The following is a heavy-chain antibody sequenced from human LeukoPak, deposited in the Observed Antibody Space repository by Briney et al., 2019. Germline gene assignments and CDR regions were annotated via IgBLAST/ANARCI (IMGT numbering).Heavy chain of an antibody. D-gene: IGHD7-27*01. Sequence: GGSLRLSCATSGFTFSSYTMTWVRQAPGKGLEYGSGIGSSGGSTTYADSVKGRFTISRDNSKNTLYLQMNSLRVEDTAVYYCAKDPNWDRGYWGQGTLVTVSS. J-gene: IGHJ4*02. CDR1: GFTFSSYT. CDR3: AKDPNWDRGY. V-gene: IGHV3-23*01. CDR2: IGSSGGST.